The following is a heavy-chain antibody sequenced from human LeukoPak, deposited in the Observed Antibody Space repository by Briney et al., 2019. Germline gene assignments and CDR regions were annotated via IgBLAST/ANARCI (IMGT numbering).Heavy chain of an antibody. CDR2: IKQDESEI. CDR1: GFTFSNYW. J-gene: IGHJ4*02. CDR3: ATHYGGKPFPLDY. Sequence: GGSLRLSCAASGFTFSNYWMSWVRQSPGKGLEWVTKIKQDESEIYYVDSVRGRFTISRDNAKNSLYLQMNSLRAEDSAVFYCATHYGGKPFPLDYWGQGTLVTVSS. D-gene: IGHD4-23*01. V-gene: IGHV3-7*01.